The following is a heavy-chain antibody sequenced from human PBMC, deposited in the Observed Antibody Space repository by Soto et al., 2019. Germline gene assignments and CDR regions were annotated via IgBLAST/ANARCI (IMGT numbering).Heavy chain of an antibody. D-gene: IGHD4-4*01. CDR1: GYTFTNYW. J-gene: IGHJ5*01. V-gene: IGHV5-51*01. CDR2: IFPRDIDV. Sequence: GESLKISCQTSGYTFTNYWIGWVRQMPGRGLEWLGLIFPRDIDVRYSPSFEGQVTVSADRSTATAFLQCRSLEASDSALYCCARLVSLLQPIDSWGQGTPVTVSS. CDR3: ARLVSLLQPIDS.